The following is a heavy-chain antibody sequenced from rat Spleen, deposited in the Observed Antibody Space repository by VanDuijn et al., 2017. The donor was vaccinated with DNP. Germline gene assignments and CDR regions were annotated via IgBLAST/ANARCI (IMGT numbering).Heavy chain of an antibody. CDR2: IRTGGEDT. Sequence: EVKLVESGGGLVQPGRSLKLSCTASGFTFNTYYMAWVRQAPTKGLEWVASIRTGGEDTYYRDSVKGRFTISRDNAKSSLYLQMNSLWSEDTASYFCTRIAYGGYWYFDFWGPGTIVTVSS. J-gene: IGHJ1*01. CDR1: GFTFNTYY. CDR3: TRIAYGGYWYFDF. V-gene: IGHV5-25*01. D-gene: IGHD1-11*01.